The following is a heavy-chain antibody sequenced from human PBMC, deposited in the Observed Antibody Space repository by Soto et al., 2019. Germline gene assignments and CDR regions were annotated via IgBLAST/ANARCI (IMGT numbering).Heavy chain of an antibody. CDR1: GFTFSSYS. V-gene: IGHV3-21*01. D-gene: IGHD3-10*01. CDR2: ISSSSSYI. CDR3: ARDPHIWFGELLPQTPLSFFDY. J-gene: IGHJ4*02. Sequence: GGSLRLSFAASGFTFSSYSMNWVRQAPGKGLEWVSSISSSSSYIYHADSVKGRFTISRDNAKNSLYLQMNSLRAEDTAVYYCARDPHIWFGELLPQTPLSFFDYWGQGTLVTVSS.